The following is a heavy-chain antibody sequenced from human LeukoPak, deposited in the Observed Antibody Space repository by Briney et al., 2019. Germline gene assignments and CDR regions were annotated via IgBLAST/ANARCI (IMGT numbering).Heavy chain of an antibody. CDR2: IYYSGST. V-gene: IGHV4-59*01. CDR1: GGSISSYY. D-gene: IGHD3-22*01. Sequence: SETLSLTCTVSGGSISSYYWSWIRQPPGKGLEWIGYIYYSGSTNYNPPLKSRVTISVDTSKNQFSLKLSSVTAADTAVYYCAGGSGYAQYFQHWGQGTLVTVSS. CDR3: AGGSGYAQYFQH. J-gene: IGHJ1*01.